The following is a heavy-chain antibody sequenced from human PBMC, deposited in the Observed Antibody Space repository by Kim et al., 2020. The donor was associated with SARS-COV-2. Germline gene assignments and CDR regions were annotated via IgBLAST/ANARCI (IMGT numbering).Heavy chain of an antibody. CDR3: ARARENCGGDCWDYFDY. CDR1: GFTFSAYW. J-gene: IGHJ4*02. Sequence: GGSLRLSCAASGFTFSAYWMHWVRQVPGKGLVWVSRINSDGSSTEYADSVRGRFTVSRDNAKNTMYLQMSSLRADDTALYFCARARENCGGDCWDYFDYWGPGTLVTVSS. CDR2: INSDGSST. D-gene: IGHD2-21*01. V-gene: IGHV3-74*01.